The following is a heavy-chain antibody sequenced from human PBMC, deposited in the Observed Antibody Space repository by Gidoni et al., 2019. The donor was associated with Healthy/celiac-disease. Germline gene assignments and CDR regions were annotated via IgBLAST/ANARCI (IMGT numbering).Heavy chain of an antibody. D-gene: IGHD2-15*01. CDR1: GYTFTSYG. Sequence: QVQLVQSGAEVKKPGASVKVSCKASGYTFTSYGISWVRQAPGPGTEWMGWISAYNGNTNYAQKLQGRVTMTTDTATSTAYMELRSLRSDDTAVYYCARDLQPPWKYCSGGSCYSGWGYYYYGMDVWGQGTTVTVSS. CDR3: ARDLQPPWKYCSGGSCYSGWGYYYYGMDV. V-gene: IGHV1-18*01. CDR2: ISAYNGNT. J-gene: IGHJ6*02.